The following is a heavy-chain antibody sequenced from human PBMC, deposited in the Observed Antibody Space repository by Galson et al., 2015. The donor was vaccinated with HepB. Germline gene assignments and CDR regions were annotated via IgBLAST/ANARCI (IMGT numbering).Heavy chain of an antibody. CDR1: GFIFSDSA. CDR2: ISGRGGTT. J-gene: IGHJ4*02. CDR3: AREGSEVVVIMGYFDD. D-gene: IGHD2-21*01. Sequence: SLRLSCAASGFIFSDSALTWVRQAPGKGLEWVAAISGRGGTTYYADSVKGRFTISRDNSKNTLYLQMNSLKAEDTAVYYCAREGSEVVVIMGYFDDWGQGTLVTVSS. V-gene: IGHV3-23*01.